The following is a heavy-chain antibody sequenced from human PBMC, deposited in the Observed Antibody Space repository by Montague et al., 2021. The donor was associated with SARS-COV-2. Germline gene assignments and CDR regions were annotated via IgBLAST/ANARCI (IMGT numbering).Heavy chain of an antibody. V-gene: IGHV4-31*03. Sequence: TLSLTCTVSGGSISSTSYYWGWIRQHPGKGLEWIGYIYYSGSTYYNPSLKSRVTISVDTSKNQFSLKMSSVTAADTAVYYCARSPEPMIILIITSLNWYFDLWGRGTLVTVSS. CDR3: ARSPEPMIILIITSLNWYFDL. CDR2: IYYSGST. D-gene: IGHD3-22*01. CDR1: GGSISSTSYY. J-gene: IGHJ2*01.